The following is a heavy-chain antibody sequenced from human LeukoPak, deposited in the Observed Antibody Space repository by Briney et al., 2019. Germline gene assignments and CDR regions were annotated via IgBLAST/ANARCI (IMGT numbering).Heavy chain of an antibody. CDR1: GFTFSSYG. Sequence: PERSLRLSCAASGFTFSSYGMHWVRQAPGKGLEWVAVIWYGGSNKYYADSVKGRFTISRDNSKNTLYLQMNSLRAEDTAVYYCARDQRSVRGVIDYWGQGTLVTVSS. CDR3: ARDQRSVRGVIDY. CDR2: IWYGGSNK. D-gene: IGHD3-10*01. V-gene: IGHV3-33*01. J-gene: IGHJ4*02.